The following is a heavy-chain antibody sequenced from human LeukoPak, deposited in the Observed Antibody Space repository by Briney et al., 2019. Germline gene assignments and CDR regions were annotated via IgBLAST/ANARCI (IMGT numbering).Heavy chain of an antibody. J-gene: IGHJ5*02. CDR1: GYSFTSYW. CDR2: IYPGDSDT. Sequence: GESLKISCKGSGYSFTSYWIGWVRQMPGKGLEWMGIIYPGDSDTRCSPSFQGQVTISADKSISTAYLQWSSLKASDTAMYYCARRDCSGGSCYASLYWFDPWGQGTLVTVSS. D-gene: IGHD2-15*01. CDR3: ARRDCSGGSCYASLYWFDP. V-gene: IGHV5-51*01.